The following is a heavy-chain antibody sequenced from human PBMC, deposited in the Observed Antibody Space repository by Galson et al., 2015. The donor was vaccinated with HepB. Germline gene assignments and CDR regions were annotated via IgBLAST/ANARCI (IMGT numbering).Heavy chain of an antibody. V-gene: IGHV3-30-3*01. J-gene: IGHJ6*02. Sequence: SLRLSCAVSGFIFSSYAMHWVRQAPGKGLEWVAVIAHDGTNKNYVDSVKGRFTISRDNSKNTLYLQMSSLRVEDTAVYYCARGVGNVWGQGTTVTVSS. CDR2: IAHDGTNK. D-gene: IGHD3-10*01. CDR3: ARGVGNV. CDR1: GFIFSSYA.